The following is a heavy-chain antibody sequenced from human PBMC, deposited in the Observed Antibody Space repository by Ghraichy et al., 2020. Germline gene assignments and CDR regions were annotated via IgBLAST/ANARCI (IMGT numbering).Heavy chain of an antibody. CDR2: INPSGGST. CDR1: GYTFTSYY. CDR3: ARDIKYDFWSGYKVPGSGKYYYYGMDV. V-gene: IGHV1-46*01. J-gene: IGHJ6*02. Sequence: ASVKVSCKASGYTFTSYYMHWVRQAPGQGLEWMGIINPSGGSTSYAQKFQGRVTMTRDTSTSTVYMELSSLRSEDAAVYYCARDIKYDFWSGYKVPGSGKYYYYGMDVWGQGTTVTVSS. D-gene: IGHD3-3*01.